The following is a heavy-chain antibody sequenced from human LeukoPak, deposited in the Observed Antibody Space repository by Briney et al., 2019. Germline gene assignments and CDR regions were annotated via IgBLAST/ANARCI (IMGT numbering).Heavy chain of an antibody. V-gene: IGHV3-23*01. CDR1: GFTFSSYA. Sequence: PGGSLRLSCAASGFTFSSYAMSWVRQAPGKGLEWVSAISGSGGSTYYADSVKGRSTISRDNSKNTLYLQMNSLRAEDTAVYYCAKDVLLWSGEFNYFDYWGQGTLVTVSS. CDR3: AKDVLLWSGEFNYFDY. CDR2: ISGSGGST. D-gene: IGHD3-10*01. J-gene: IGHJ4*02.